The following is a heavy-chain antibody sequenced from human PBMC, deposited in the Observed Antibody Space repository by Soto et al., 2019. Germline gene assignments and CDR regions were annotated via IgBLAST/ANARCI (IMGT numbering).Heavy chain of an antibody. Sequence: QGQLLQSGAEVKKSGSSVKVSCKVSGGIFSRYAISWVRQAPGQGLEWLGGIVPIFGTTNYAQKFQGRVTITADESTSTAYMDLTSLGSEDTAVYYCARPDEGSYYSNHHYYYALDVWGQGTTVTVSS. D-gene: IGHD3-10*01. J-gene: IGHJ6*02. V-gene: IGHV1-69*01. CDR3: ARPDEGSYYSNHHYYYALDV. CDR2: IVPIFGTT. CDR1: GGIFSRYA.